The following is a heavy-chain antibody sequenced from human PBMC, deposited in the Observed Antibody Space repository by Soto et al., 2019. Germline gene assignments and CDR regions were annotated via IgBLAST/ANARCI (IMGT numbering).Heavy chain of an antibody. CDR3: ARESTDDEVGWFDP. J-gene: IGHJ5*02. D-gene: IGHD4-4*01. V-gene: IGHV4-30-2*01. Sequence: QLQLQESGSGLVKPSQTLSLTCAVSGGSISSGGYSWSWIRQPPGKCLEWIGYIYHSGSTYYNPSLKTRVTISVDRSKNQLSLKLNSVTAADSAVYYCARESTDDEVGWFDPWGQGTLVTVSS. CDR2: IYHSGST. CDR1: GGSISSGGYS.